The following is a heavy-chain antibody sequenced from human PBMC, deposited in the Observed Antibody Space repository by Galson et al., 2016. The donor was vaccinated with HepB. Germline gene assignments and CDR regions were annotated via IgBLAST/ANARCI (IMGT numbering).Heavy chain of an antibody. CDR3: VRDGPGDVYAFDI. CDR1: GGSLSAYS. V-gene: IGHV4-4*07. D-gene: IGHD1-14*01. CDR2: IYTSGST. Sequence: SETLSLTCAVYGGSLSAYSWDWIRQSPGKGLEWIGRIYTSGSTNYNPSLKSRVTISIDASKNEFSLRLSSVTAADTAVYYCVRDGPGDVYAFDIWGQGTMVTVSS. J-gene: IGHJ3*02.